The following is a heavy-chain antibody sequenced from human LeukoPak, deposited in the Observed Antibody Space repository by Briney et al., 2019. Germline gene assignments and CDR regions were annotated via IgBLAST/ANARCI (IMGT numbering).Heavy chain of an antibody. CDR2: IYYSGST. J-gene: IGHJ5*02. CDR3: ARRYLNWFDP. Sequence: SETLSLTCTVSGGSISSYYWSWIRQPPGKGLEWIGYIYYSGSTNYNPSLKSRVTISVDTSKNQFSLTLSSVTAADTAVYYCARRYLNWFDPWGQGTLVTVSS. D-gene: IGHD2-2*01. CDR1: GGSISSYY. V-gene: IGHV4-59*01.